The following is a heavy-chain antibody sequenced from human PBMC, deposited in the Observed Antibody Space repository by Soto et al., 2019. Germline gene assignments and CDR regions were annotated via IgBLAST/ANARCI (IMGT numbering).Heavy chain of an antibody. Sequence: ESGGGVVQPGGSLRLSCATSGFTFSDSGMHWVRQAPGKGLEWVAVIWSDGSDKSYADSVEGRFTISRDNSKNTLYLQMNSLRAEGTGGNYCGRRNRYSSSSGWGGGFDYWGQGTLVTVSS. D-gene: IGHD6-6*01. CDR2: IWSDGSDK. V-gene: IGHV3-33*01. J-gene: IGHJ4*02. CDR3: GRRNRYSSSSGWGGGFDY. CDR1: GFTFSDSG.